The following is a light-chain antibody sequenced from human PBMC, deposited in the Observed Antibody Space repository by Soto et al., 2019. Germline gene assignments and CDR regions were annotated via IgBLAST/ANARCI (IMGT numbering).Light chain of an antibody. CDR3: NSYSSTTPLYV. J-gene: IGLJ1*01. CDR2: EVS. CDR1: SSDVGSYDH. Sequence: QSVLTQPASVSGSPGQSITISCSGTSSDVGSYDHVAWYQQFPGKTPKLMIYEVSNRPSGVSNRFSGSKSGNTASLTISGLQAEDEADYYCNSYSSTTPLYVFGTGTKGTVL. V-gene: IGLV2-14*01.